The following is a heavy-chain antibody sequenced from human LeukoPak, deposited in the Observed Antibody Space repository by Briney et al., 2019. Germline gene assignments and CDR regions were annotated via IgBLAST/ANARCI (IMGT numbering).Heavy chain of an antibody. D-gene: IGHD6-13*01. Sequence: GGSLRLSCVASGFTFSIYTMNWVRQAPGKGLEWASAFIGSGGSTYYADSVKGRFIISRDNSKNTLYLQMNSLRAEDTAVYYCAKSRTDYWGQGTLVTVSS. CDR2: FIGSGGST. CDR3: AKSRTDY. CDR1: GFTFSIYT. V-gene: IGHV3-23*01. J-gene: IGHJ4*02.